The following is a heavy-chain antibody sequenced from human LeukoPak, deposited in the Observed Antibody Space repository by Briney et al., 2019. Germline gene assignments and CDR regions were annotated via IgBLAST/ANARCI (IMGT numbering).Heavy chain of an antibody. CDR1: GYIFTNYW. CDR2: IYPGDSET. J-gene: IGHJ3*02. Sequence: GESLKISCKGSGYIFTNYWIAWVRQMPGKGLEWMGIIYPGDSETRYSPSFRGQVTISADKSISTAYLQWSSLKASDTAMYYCARHDITVFNQDIWGQGTMVIVSS. CDR3: ARHDITVFNQDI. D-gene: IGHD3-16*01. V-gene: IGHV5-51*01.